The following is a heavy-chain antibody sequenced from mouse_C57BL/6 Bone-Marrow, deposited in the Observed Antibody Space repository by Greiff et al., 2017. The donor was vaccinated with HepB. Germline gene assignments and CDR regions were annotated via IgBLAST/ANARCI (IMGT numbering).Heavy chain of an antibody. CDR2: ISGGGGNT. Sequence: EVQLVESGGGLVKPGGSLKLSCAASGFTFSSYTMSWVRQTPEKRLEWVATISGGGGNTYYPDSVKGRFTISRDNAKNTLYLQMSSLRSEDTALYYCARNGYYVYWYFDVWGTGTTVTVSS. J-gene: IGHJ1*03. CDR3: ARNGYYVYWYFDV. D-gene: IGHD2-3*01. V-gene: IGHV5-9*01. CDR1: GFTFSSYT.